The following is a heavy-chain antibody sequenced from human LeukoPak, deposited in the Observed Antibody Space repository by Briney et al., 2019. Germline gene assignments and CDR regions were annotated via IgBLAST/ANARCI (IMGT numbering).Heavy chain of an antibody. D-gene: IGHD6-25*01. CDR2: ISGSGGST. J-gene: IGHJ4*02. CDR1: GFTFSSYA. V-gene: IGHV3-23*01. Sequence: PGGSLRLSCAASGFTFSSYAMSWVRQAPGKGLEWVSAISGSGGSTYYADSVKGRFTISRDNSKNTLYLQMNGLRAEDAAVYFCAKNSGYSWQYFFDYWGQGTLVTVSS. CDR3: AKNSGYSWQYFFDY.